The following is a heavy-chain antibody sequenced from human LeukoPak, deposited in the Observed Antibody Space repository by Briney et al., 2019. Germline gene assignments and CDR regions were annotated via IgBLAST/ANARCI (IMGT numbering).Heavy chain of an antibody. Sequence: EGSLRPSCAASGFKFDDYGVSWVRQAPGKGLEWVCDINWNGAWTGYADSVKGRFTISRDNAKNSLYLQMNSLTAEDTALYYCAGYYYDSSRGFDLWGQGTLVTVSA. CDR3: AGYYYDSSRGFDL. CDR1: GFKFDDYG. D-gene: IGHD3-22*01. CDR2: INWNGAWT. V-gene: IGHV3-20*04. J-gene: IGHJ5*02.